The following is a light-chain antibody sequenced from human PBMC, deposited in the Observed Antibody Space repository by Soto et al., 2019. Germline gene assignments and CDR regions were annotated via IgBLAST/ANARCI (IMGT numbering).Light chain of an antibody. CDR1: SSNIGAGYD. CDR2: NNS. V-gene: IGLV1-40*01. J-gene: IGLJ2*01. CDR3: QSYDSSLSGVV. Sequence: QPVVTQPPSVSGAPGQRVTISCTGSSSNIGAGYDVHWYQQLPGTAPKLLIYNNSNRPSGVPDRFSGSKSGTSASLAITGLQAEDEADYYCQSYDSSLSGVVFGGGTKVTVL.